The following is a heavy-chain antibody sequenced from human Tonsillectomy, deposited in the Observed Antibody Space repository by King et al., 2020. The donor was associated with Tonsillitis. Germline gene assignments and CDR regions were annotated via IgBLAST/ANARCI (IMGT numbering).Heavy chain of an antibody. Sequence: VQLVESGGGLVKPGGSLRLSCVVSGFTFSSYSMNWVRQAPGKGLEWVSFISSSSSYIYYADSVKGRFTISRDNAKNSLYLQMNSLRAEDTAVYYCARVFTMVRGVITPRDSWGQGTLVTVSS. CDR1: GFTFSSYS. V-gene: IGHV3-21*01. CDR2: ISSSSSYI. CDR3: ARVFTMVRGVITPRDS. J-gene: IGHJ1*01. D-gene: IGHD3-10*01.